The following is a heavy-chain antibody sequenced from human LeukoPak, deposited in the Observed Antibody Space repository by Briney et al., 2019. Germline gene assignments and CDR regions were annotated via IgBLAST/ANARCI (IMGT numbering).Heavy chain of an antibody. Sequence: SETLSLTCTVSDGSISSSSYYWGWIRQPPGKGLEWVGNIYYSGSTYYNPSLKSRVTISVDTSKNQFSLKLSSVTAADTAVYYCARVRGYSYGRQRYFDLWGRGTLVTVSS. CDR2: IYYSGST. D-gene: IGHD5-18*01. CDR3: ARVRGYSYGRQRYFDL. CDR1: DGSISSSSYY. J-gene: IGHJ2*01. V-gene: IGHV4-39*07.